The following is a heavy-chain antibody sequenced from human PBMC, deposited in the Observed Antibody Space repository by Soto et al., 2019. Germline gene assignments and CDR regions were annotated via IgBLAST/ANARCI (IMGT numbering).Heavy chain of an antibody. Sequence: SSETLSLTCFVSGYSITAGGYYWSWIRHHPGKGLEWIGSFYSSGSIIYNPSLRSRVSISGDTSSNQFSTSLTSVTAADTARYYCARMYSSGSGWFHPWGQGTLVTVSS. J-gene: IGHJ5*02. CDR3: ARMYSSGSGWFHP. V-gene: IGHV4-31*03. CDR2: FYSSGSI. CDR1: GYSITAGGYY. D-gene: IGHD6-19*01.